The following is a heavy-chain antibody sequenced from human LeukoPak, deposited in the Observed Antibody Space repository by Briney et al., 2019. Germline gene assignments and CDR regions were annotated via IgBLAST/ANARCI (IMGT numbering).Heavy chain of an antibody. CDR1: GFTLSSYA. V-gene: IGHV3-23*01. Sequence: GGSLRLSCAASGFTLSSYAMSWVRQAPGKGLEWVSAISVSGGSTSYADSVKGRFTTSRDNSKNTLYLQMTSLRAEDTAVYYCAKGNLRGIAAAFFDYWGQGTLVTVSS. D-gene: IGHD6-13*01. CDR3: AKGNLRGIAAAFFDY. J-gene: IGHJ4*02. CDR2: ISVSGGST.